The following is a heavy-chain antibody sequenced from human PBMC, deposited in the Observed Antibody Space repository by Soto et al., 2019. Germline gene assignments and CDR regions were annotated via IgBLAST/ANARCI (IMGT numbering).Heavy chain of an antibody. D-gene: IGHD2-21*02. CDR3: VRDLRPNYCGGGDCYSEAFDI. V-gene: IGHV3-9*01. CDR2: ISWNSGTI. CDR1: GXTFGDYA. J-gene: IGHJ3*02. Sequence: SLRLSCVASGXTFGDYAMHWVRQAPGKGLELVSIISWNSGTIVYVDSVKGRFTISRDNAKNSLYLQMNSLRSEDTALYQCVRDLRPNYCGGGDCYSEAFDIWGQGTMGTVS.